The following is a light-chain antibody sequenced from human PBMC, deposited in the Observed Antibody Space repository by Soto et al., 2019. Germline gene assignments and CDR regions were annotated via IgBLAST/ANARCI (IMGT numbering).Light chain of an antibody. V-gene: IGKV3-20*01. Sequence: EIVLTQSPGTLSLSPGERATLSCRARQSISCNYLAWYHQKPGQAPRLLIYGASGRATGIPDRFSGSGSGTDFTLTISRLEPEYIAVYYCQQYGSSLPYTFGQGTKREI. CDR2: GAS. J-gene: IGKJ2*01. CDR3: QQYGSSLPYT. CDR1: QSISCNY.